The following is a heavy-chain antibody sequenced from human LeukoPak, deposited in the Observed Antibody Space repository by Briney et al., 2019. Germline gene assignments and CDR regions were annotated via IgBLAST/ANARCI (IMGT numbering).Heavy chain of an antibody. V-gene: IGHV3-7*01. CDR2: IKPDGNER. Sequence: GGSLRLSCAASGFTFNTYWISWVRQAPGKGLQWVANIKPDGNERYYVDYVKGRFTISRDNARSSLYLQMNSLGVEDTAIYYCARRQWTAFDFWGQGTVVTVSS. CDR1: GFTFNTYW. CDR3: ARRQWTAFDF. D-gene: IGHD6-19*01. J-gene: IGHJ3*01.